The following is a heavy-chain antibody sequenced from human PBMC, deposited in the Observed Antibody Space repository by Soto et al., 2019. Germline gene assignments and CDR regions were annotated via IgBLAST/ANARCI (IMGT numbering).Heavy chain of an antibody. V-gene: IGHV4-34*01. CDR3: AREHRAMVYAYNPYYYYMDV. CDR2: INHSGST. D-gene: IGHD2-8*01. CDR1: GGSFSGYY. Sequence: SETLSLTCAVYGGSFSGYYWSWIRQPPGKGLEWIGEINHSGSTNYNPSLKSRVTISVDTSKNQFSLKLSSVTAADTAVYYCAREHRAMVYAYNPYYYYMDVWGKGTTVTVSS. J-gene: IGHJ6*03.